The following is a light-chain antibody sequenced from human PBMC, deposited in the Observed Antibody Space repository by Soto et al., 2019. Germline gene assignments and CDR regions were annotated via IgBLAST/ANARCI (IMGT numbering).Light chain of an antibody. CDR2: DVN. Sequence: QSALTQPRSVSGSPGQSVAISCTGSSSDVGGSDYVSWYQQHPGKAPRLIIYDVNKRPSGVPDRFSGSKSGNTASLIISGLQAEDEAAYYCCSCAGSPPFGGGTKLTVL. J-gene: IGLJ2*01. CDR1: SSDVGGSDY. CDR3: CSCAGSPP. V-gene: IGLV2-11*01.